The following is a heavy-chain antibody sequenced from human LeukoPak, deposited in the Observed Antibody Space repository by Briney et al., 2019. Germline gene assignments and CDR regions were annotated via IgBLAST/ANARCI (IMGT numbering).Heavy chain of an antibody. CDR2: ISSSSTYI. J-gene: IGHJ6*02. Sequence: GGSLRLSCAASGFTFSSYWMSWVRQAPGKGLEWVSSISSSSTYIYYADSVKGRFTISRDNAKNSLYLQMNSLRAEDTAVYYCARDRPPPRFFGSGVYYYYGMDVWGQGTTVTVSS. CDR3: ARDRPPPRFFGSGVYYYYGMDV. CDR1: GFTFSSYW. D-gene: IGHD6-19*01. V-gene: IGHV3-21*01.